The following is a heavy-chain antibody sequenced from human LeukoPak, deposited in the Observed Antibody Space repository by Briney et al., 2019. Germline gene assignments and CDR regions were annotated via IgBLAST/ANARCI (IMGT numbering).Heavy chain of an antibody. CDR1: GGTFSSYA. V-gene: IGHV1-69*13. CDR2: IIPILGTA. CDR3: ARSARGYSYAYESNFDY. Sequence: SVKVSCKASGGTFSSYAISWVRQAPGQGLEWMGGIIPILGTASYAQKFQGRVTITADESTSTAYMELSSLRSEDTAVYYCARSARGYSYAYESNFDYWGQGTLVTVSS. J-gene: IGHJ4*02. D-gene: IGHD5-18*01.